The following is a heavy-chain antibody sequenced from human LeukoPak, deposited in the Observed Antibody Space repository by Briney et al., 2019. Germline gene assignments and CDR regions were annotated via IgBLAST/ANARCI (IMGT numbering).Heavy chain of an antibody. D-gene: IGHD5-12*01. CDR1: GFTFSSYT. J-gene: IGHJ3*02. V-gene: IGHV3-64D*09. CDR3: TSGYDYDAFDI. CDR2: ISSNGGRT. Sequence: GGSLRLSCAASGFTFSSYTMHWVCQAPGKGLEYVSGISSNGGRTYYADSLKGGFSISRDNSKNTLYLQMSSLRAEDTAVYYCTSGYDYDAFDIWGQGTMVTVSS.